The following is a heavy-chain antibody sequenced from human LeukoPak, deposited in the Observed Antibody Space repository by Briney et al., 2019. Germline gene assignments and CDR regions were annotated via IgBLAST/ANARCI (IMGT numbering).Heavy chain of an antibody. CDR3: ATSRRRYSSSWYRVDWFDP. J-gene: IGHJ5*02. CDR2: ISAYNGNT. CDR1: GYTFTSYG. V-gene: IGHV1-18*01. Sequence: GASVKVSCKASGYTFTSYGISWVRQAPGQGLEWMGWISAYNGNTNYAQKLQGRVTMTTDTSTSTAYMELRSLRSDGTAVYYCATSRRRYSSSWYRVDWFDPWGQGTLVTVSS. D-gene: IGHD6-13*01.